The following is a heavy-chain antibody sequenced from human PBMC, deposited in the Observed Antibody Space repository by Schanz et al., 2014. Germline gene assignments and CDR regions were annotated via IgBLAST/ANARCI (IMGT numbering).Heavy chain of an antibody. J-gene: IGHJ4*02. CDR3: VRDSFFAFDY. CDR2: ISSRSTPDI. V-gene: IGHV3-21*01. CDR1: GFTFSSNS. D-gene: IGHD3-3*01. Sequence: VQLVESGGGVVQPGRSLRLSCAASGFTFSSNSMNWVRQAPGKGLEWVSSISSRSTPDIYYADSVKGRFTMSRDNAKNSVFLQMNSLRAEDTAVYYCVRDSFFAFDYWGQGTLVTVSS.